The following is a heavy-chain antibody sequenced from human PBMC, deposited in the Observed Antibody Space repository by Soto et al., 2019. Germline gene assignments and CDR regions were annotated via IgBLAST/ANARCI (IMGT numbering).Heavy chain of an antibody. V-gene: IGHV3-23*04. J-gene: IGHJ4*01. CDR2: VSGTAGTT. CDR3: AKDRLAGGFDY. Sequence: DVQLVDSGGGLVRPGGSLRLSCAASGFTFSNYAMSCVREAPGTGLEWVSLVSGTAGTTYYTDSVNRRFTISRDNSRKTVYLQMNSLRADDTTVYYCAKDRLAGGFDYWGHGNLVTDSS. D-gene: IGHD3-16*01. CDR1: GFTFSNYA.